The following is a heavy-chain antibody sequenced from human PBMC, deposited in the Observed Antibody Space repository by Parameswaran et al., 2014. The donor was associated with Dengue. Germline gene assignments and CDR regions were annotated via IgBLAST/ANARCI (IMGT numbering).Heavy chain of an antibody. V-gene: IGHV1-69*06. D-gene: IGHD2-2*01. CDR3: ARGIVPADYYYGMDV. Sequence: SWVRQAPGQGLEWMGGVIPIFGTAKYAQKFQGRVTITADKSTSTAYMELSSLRSEDTAVYYCARGIVPADYYYGMDVWAKDHGHRLL. J-gene: IGHJ6*04. CDR2: VIPIFGTA.